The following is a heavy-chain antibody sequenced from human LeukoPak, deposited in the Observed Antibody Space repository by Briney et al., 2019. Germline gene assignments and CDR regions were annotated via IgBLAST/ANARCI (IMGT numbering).Heavy chain of an antibody. J-gene: IGHJ4*02. CDR1: GLTFSSHW. Sequence: GGSLRLSCAASGLTFSSHWMHWVRQAPGKGLVWVSRITNDGSSTTYADSVKGRFTISRDNAKNMLYLQVNSLRAEDTAVYHCATQQGGNPAYWGQGTLVTVSS. D-gene: IGHD1-14*01. CDR3: ATQQGGNPAY. CDR2: ITNDGSST. V-gene: IGHV3-74*01.